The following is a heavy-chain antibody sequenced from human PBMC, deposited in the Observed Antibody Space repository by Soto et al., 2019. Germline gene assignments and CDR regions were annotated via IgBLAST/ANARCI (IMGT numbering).Heavy chain of an antibody. J-gene: IGHJ1*01. CDR3: TLNHCAGGGCYDRDY. D-gene: IGHD2-15*01. V-gene: IGHV4-31*11. CDR2: ISSGGSP. CDR1: DESVTSPGNY. Sequence: SDTLSVPCDFSDESVTSPGNYWKCIRPRPATGLEWIGYISSGGSPFYNPSLKSRVSISLDTSKNVISLALRSVTAADTAVYYCTLNHCAGGGCYDRDYWGRGTRIT.